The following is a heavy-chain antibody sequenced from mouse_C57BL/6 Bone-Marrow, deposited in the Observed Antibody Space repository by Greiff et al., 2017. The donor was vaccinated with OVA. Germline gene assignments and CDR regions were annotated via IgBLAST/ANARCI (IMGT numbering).Heavy chain of an antibody. CDR3: ARYRYYGFDY. Sequence: EVNVVESGGGLVQPGGSLSLSCAASGFTFTDYYMSWVRQPPGKALEWLGFIRNKANGYTTEYSASVKGRFTISRDNSQSILYLQMNALRAEDSATYYCARYRYYGFDYWGQGTTLTVSS. D-gene: IGHD1-1*01. J-gene: IGHJ2*01. V-gene: IGHV7-3*01. CDR1: GFTFTDYY. CDR2: IRNKANGYTT.